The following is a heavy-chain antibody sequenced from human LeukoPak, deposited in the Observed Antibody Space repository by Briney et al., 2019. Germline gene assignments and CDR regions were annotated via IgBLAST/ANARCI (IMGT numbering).Heavy chain of an antibody. V-gene: IGHV3-23*01. D-gene: IGHD1-26*01. J-gene: IGHJ4*02. CDR1: GFTFSNYA. CDR3: AKDERGYSGSYYYY. CDR2: ISGSGGST. Sequence: GGSLRLSCAASGFTFSNYAMSWVRQAPGKGLEWVSAISGSGGSTYYADSVKGRFTISRDNSKNTLYLQMNSLRAEDTAVYYCAKDERGYSGSYYYYWGQGTLVTVSS.